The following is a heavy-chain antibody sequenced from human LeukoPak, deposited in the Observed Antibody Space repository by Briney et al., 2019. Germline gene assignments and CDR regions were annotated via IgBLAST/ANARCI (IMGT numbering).Heavy chain of an antibody. Sequence: PSETLSLTCTVSGGSISSYYWSWIRQPPGKGLEWIGYIYYSGSTNYNPSLKSRVTISVDTSKNQFSLKLSSVTAADTAVYYCAREITMVRGAENWFDPGGQGTLVTVSS. CDR2: IYYSGST. J-gene: IGHJ5*02. V-gene: IGHV4-59*01. CDR3: AREITMVRGAENWFDP. D-gene: IGHD3-10*01. CDR1: GGSISSYY.